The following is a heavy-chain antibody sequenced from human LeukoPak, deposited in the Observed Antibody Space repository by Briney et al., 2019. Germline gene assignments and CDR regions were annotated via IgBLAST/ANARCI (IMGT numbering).Heavy chain of an antibody. CDR3: AADYTGASDS. J-gene: IGHJ5*02. CDR1: GFTFSDYW. Sequence: GGSMRLSCAASGFTFSDYWIHWVRQAPGKGLEWASRITPDGTYTNYADSVNGRFTISRDNAKNTLYLQMNSLRAEDTAVYYCAADYTGASDSWGQGTLVTVSS. V-gene: IGHV3-74*01. D-gene: IGHD4-11*01. CDR2: ITPDGTYT.